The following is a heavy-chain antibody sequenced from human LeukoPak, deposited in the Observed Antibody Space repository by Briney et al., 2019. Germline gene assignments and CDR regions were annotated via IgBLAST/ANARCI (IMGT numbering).Heavy chain of an antibody. CDR1: GGTFISYA. J-gene: IGHJ1*01. V-gene: IGHV1-69*13. CDR3: AGLVQSAEYFQH. CDR2: IIPIFGTA. Sequence: GASVKVSCKASGGTFISYAINWVRQAPGQGLEWMGGIIPIFGTANYAQKFQGRVTITADESTSTAYMELSSLRSEDTAVYYCAGLVQSAEYFQHWGQGTLVTVSS. D-gene: IGHD3-22*01.